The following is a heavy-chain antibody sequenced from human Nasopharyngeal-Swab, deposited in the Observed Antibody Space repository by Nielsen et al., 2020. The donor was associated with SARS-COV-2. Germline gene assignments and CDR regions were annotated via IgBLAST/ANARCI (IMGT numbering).Heavy chain of an antibody. CDR1: GFTFSGYA. Sequence: GESLKISCAASGFTFSGYAMSWVRQAPGKGLEWVSGINSPGGTYYRDFVKGRFTTSKDNSQNTLYLQMDSLRAEDTAIYYCVKDYPELVGSSSIFDYWGQGIQVTVSS. V-gene: IGHV3-23*01. CDR3: VKDYPELVGSSSIFDY. CDR2: INSPGGT. J-gene: IGHJ4*02. D-gene: IGHD3-10*01.